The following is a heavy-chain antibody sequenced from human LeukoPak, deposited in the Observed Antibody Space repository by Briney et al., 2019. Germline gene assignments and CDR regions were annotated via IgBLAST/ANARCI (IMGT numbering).Heavy chain of an antibody. CDR2: IKQDGSER. Sequence: GGSLRLSCVVSGVTFSSHWMSWVRQAPGKGLEWVANIKQDGSERYYVDSVKGRFTISRDNAKNSVLLQMNSLRAEDTAVYYCARDPNLYSGTYDTYWGQGTLVTVSS. V-gene: IGHV3-7*03. CDR1: GVTFSSHW. D-gene: IGHD1-26*01. J-gene: IGHJ4*02. CDR3: ARDPNLYSGTYDTY.